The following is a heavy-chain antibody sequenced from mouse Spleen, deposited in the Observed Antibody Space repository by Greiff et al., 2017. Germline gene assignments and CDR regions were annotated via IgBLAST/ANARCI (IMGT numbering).Heavy chain of an antibody. D-gene: IGHD1-2*01. CDR3: ARQDYGYSYWYFDV. Sequence: EVQVVESGGGLVKLGGSLKLSCAASGFTFSSYAMSWVRQTPEKRLEWVATISSGGGNTYYPDSVKGRFTISRDNAKNTLYLQMSSLKSEDTAMYYCARQDYGYSYWYFDVWGAGTTVTVSS. J-gene: IGHJ1*01. CDR1: GFTFSSYA. CDR2: ISSGGGNT. V-gene: IGHV5-9-3*01.